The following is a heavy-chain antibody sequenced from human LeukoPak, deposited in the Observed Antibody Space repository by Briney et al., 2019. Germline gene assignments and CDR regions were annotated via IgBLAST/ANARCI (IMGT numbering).Heavy chain of an antibody. CDR3: ARATKRLLFPFDY. V-gene: IGHV4-59*02. D-gene: IGHD2-21*02. Sequence: TASLTLSLSCNVNGGPVRSYCWSWMRPPPGKEMEWIGYIYYSGSTNYNPSLKSRVTISVDTSKNQFSLKLSSVTAADTAVYYCARATKRLLFPFDYWGQGTLVTVSS. J-gene: IGHJ4*02. CDR2: IYYSGST. CDR1: GGPVRSYC.